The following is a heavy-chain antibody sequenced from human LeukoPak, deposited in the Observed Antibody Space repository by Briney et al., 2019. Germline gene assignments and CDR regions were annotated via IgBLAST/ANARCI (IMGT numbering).Heavy chain of an antibody. D-gene: IGHD3-3*01. Sequence: PSETLSLTCAVYGGSFSGYYWSWIRQPPGHRLEWIGEINHSGRTNYNPSLKSRVTISVDTSKNQFSLKLSSVTTSDTAVYYCAIVIQYYDFWSGNPYYYYYMDVWGKGSTVTVSS. J-gene: IGHJ6*03. CDR1: GGSFSGYY. V-gene: IGHV4-34*01. CDR2: INHSGRT. CDR3: AIVIQYYDFWSGNPYYYYYMDV.